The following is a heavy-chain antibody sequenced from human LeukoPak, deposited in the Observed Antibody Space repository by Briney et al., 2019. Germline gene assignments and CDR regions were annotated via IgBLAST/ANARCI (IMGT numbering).Heavy chain of an antibody. CDR2: IKQDGSEK. V-gene: IGHV3-7*01. CDR1: GFTFSSYW. D-gene: IGHD5-18*01. Sequence: GGSLRLSCAASGFTFSSYWMSWVRQAPGKGLEWVANIKQDGSEKYYVDSVKGRFTISRDNAKKSLYLEMNSLRAEDTAVYYCARVVDTAMVLYGAFDIWGQGTMVTVSS. J-gene: IGHJ3*02. CDR3: ARVVDTAMVLYGAFDI.